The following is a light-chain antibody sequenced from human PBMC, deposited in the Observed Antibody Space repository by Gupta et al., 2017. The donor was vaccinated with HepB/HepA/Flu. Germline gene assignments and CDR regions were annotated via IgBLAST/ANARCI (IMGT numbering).Light chain of an antibody. CDR2: DVS. J-gene: IGLJ1*01. CDR1: RSDVGGYNY. Sequence: SGSPGQSVTISCTGTRSDVGGYNYVSCYQQHPGKAPKLMIYDVSKRPSGVPDRFSGSKSGNTASLTISGHQAEDEADYYCCSYAGIYVFGTGTKVTAL. V-gene: IGLV2-11*01. CDR3: CSYAGIYV.